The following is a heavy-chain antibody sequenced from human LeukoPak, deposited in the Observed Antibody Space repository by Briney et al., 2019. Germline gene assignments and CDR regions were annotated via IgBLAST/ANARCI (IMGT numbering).Heavy chain of an antibody. CDR1: GFTFSSYW. Sequence: GGSLRLSCAVSGFTFSSYWMSWVRQTPGKGLEWVANIKKDGTETKYVDSVKGRFTISRDNAKNSLYLQMNSLRAEDTAVYYCARDPYSGSYGNYYYYFMDVWGKGTTVIISS. CDR2: IKKDGTET. CDR3: ARDPYSGSYGNYYYYFMDV. J-gene: IGHJ6*03. V-gene: IGHV3-7*01. D-gene: IGHD1-26*01.